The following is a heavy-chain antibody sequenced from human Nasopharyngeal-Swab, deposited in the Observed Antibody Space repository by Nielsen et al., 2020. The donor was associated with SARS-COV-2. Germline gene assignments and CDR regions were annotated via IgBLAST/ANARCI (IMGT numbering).Heavy chain of an antibody. D-gene: IGHD4-17*01. J-gene: IGHJ6*03. V-gene: IGHV6-1*01. CDR2: TYYRSKWYN. Sequence: WMRQYPSRGREWLGRTYYRSKWYNDYAVSVKSRITINPDTSKNQFSLHLNSVTPEDTAVYYCARARGAYGDYYYYYYTDVWGKGTTVTVSS. CDR3: ARARGAYGDYYYYYYTDV.